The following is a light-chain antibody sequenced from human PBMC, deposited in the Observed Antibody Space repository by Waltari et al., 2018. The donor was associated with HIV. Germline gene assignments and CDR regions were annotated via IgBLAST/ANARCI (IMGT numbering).Light chain of an antibody. CDR1: QNIDTW. Sequence: IQMTQYPSTLSASVGHRVTITCRASQNIDTWLARYQQKSGTAPKLLLYKASSLESGVPSRFSGSGSGTEFTLTISSLQPDDFATYYCQQYKISSPWTFGQGTKVDI. V-gene: IGKV1-5*03. CDR2: KAS. J-gene: IGKJ1*01. CDR3: QQYKISSPWT.